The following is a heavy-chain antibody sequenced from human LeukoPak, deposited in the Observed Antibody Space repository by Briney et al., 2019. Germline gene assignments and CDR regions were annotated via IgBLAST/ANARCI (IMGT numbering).Heavy chain of an antibody. Sequence: SEILSLTCTVSGGAISSGGNYWTWIRQNPGKGLEWIGYINYSGNAYYNASLKSRITISVDTSKNHFSLKLSSVTAADTAMYYCARNELIPSNSYYYGMDVWGQGTTVTVSS. J-gene: IGHJ6*02. CDR1: GGAISSGGNY. CDR3: ARNELIPSNSYYYGMDV. CDR2: INYSGNA. V-gene: IGHV4-31*03.